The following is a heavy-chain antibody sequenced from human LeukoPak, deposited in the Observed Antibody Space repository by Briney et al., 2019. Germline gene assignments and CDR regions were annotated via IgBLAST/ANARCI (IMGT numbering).Heavy chain of an antibody. D-gene: IGHD4-23*01. J-gene: IGHJ5*02. CDR1: GGSISSYY. Sequence: SETLSLTCTVSGGSISSYYWSWIRQPPGKGLEWIGYIYYSGSTNYNPSLKSRVTISVDTSKNQFSLKLSSVTAADTAVYYCARRIGGKRFDPWGQGTLVTVSS. V-gene: IGHV4-59*08. CDR2: IYYSGST. CDR3: ARRIGGKRFDP.